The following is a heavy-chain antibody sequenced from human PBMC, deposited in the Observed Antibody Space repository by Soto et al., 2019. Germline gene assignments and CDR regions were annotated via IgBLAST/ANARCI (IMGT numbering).Heavy chain of an antibody. CDR3: ARRWGRTFDY. V-gene: IGHV4-30-2*01. CDR2: IYHSGST. D-gene: IGHD7-27*01. CDR1: CGSIISVGYS. Sequence: PSETLSLTCAVSCGSIISVGYSWSWIRQPPGKGLEWIGYIYHSGSTYYNPSLKSRVTISVDTSKNQFSLKLSSVTAADTAVYYCARRWGRTFDYWGQGTLVTVSS. J-gene: IGHJ4*02.